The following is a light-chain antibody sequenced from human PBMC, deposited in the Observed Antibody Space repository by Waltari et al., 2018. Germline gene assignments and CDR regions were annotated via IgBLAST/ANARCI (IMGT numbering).Light chain of an antibody. CDR1: QTVRATY. Sequence: EIVLTQSPGTLSLSPGERATLSCRASQTVRATYLAWYQQKPGQAPTLVIHDTSSRATGIPDRFSGSGSGTDFSLTISSLEPEDFAVYYCQQYDISPLTFGGGTKAETK. CDR3: QQYDISPLT. CDR2: DTS. V-gene: IGKV3-20*01. J-gene: IGKJ4*01.